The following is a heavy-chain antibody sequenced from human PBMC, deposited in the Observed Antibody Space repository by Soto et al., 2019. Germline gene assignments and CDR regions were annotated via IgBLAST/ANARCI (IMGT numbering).Heavy chain of an antibody. Sequence: VASVKVSCKASGYTFTSYYMHWVRQAPGQGLEWMGIINPSGGSTSYAQKFQGRVTMTRDTSTSTVYMELSSLRSEDTAVYYCARGRVVVVAATPSMDVWGQGTTVTVSS. D-gene: IGHD2-15*01. V-gene: IGHV1-46*01. J-gene: IGHJ6*02. CDR3: ARGRVVVVAATPSMDV. CDR2: INPSGGST. CDR1: GYTFTSYY.